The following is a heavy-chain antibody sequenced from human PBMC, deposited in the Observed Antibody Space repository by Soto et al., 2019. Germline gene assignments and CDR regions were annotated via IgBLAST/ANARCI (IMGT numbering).Heavy chain of an antibody. CDR3: ARTCSGGSCYSYYYYYYGMDV. CDR2: IWYDGSNK. D-gene: IGHD2-15*01. V-gene: IGHV3-33*01. Sequence: PGGSLRLSCAASGFTFSSYGMHWVRQAPGKGLEWVAVIWYDGSNKYYADSVKGRFTISRDNSKNTPYLQMNSLRAEDTAVYYCARTCSGGSCYSYYYYYYGMDVWGQGTTVTVSS. CDR1: GFTFSSYG. J-gene: IGHJ6*02.